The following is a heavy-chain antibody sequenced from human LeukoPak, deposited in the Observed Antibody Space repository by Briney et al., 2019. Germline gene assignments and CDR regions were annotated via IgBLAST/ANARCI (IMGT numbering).Heavy chain of an antibody. CDR1: GGSISSYC. Sequence: SESLSLTCTVSGGSISSYCWSWIRQPPGKGLEWVGYIYYGGSTNYNPSLKSRVTISVDTSKNQVSLKLSSVTAADTAEYYCAREVPGDYYDCSGYLPYAFDIWGRETMVTVSS. V-gene: IGHV4-59*01. CDR3: AREVPGDYYDCSGYLPYAFDI. CDR2: IYYGGST. D-gene: IGHD3-22*01. J-gene: IGHJ3*02.